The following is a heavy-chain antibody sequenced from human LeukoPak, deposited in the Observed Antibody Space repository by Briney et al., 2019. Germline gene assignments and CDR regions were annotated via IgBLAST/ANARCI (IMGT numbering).Heavy chain of an antibody. CDR1: GGSISSSSYY. Sequence: PSETLSLTCTVSGGSISSSSYYWGWIRQPPGKGLEWIGSIYYSGSTYYNPSLKSRVTISVDTSKNQFSLKLSSVTAADAAVYYCAGFPRGGTDYWGQGTLVTVSS. CDR2: IYYSGST. CDR3: AGFPRGGTDY. V-gene: IGHV4-39*01. J-gene: IGHJ4*02. D-gene: IGHD3-10*01.